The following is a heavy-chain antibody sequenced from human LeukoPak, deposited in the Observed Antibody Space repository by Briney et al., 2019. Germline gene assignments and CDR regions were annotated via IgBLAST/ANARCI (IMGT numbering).Heavy chain of an antibody. D-gene: IGHD3-22*01. CDR3: AKDSSGYYAFDI. Sequence: PGGSLRLSCAASGFTVSRKYMTWVRQAPGKGLEWVSAISGSGGSTYYADSVKGRFTISRDNSKNTLYLQMNGLRAEDTAVYYCAKDSSGYYAFDIWGQGTMVTVSS. V-gene: IGHV3-23*01. J-gene: IGHJ3*02. CDR2: ISGSGGST. CDR1: GFTVSRKY.